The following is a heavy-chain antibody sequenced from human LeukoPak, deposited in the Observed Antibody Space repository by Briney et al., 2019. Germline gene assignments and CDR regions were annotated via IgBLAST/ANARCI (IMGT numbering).Heavy chain of an antibody. CDR3: AKVLGEYSIRSKPLDT. Sequence: GGTLRLSCAASGFTFSIYGMTWVRQAPGKGLEWVSAISGSGGSTYYADSVRGRFTVSRDNSKNTLYLQMNSLRPEDTAVYYCAKVLGEYSIRSKPLDTWGQGTLVTVSS. J-gene: IGHJ5*02. CDR2: ISGSGGST. D-gene: IGHD6-13*01. V-gene: IGHV3-23*01. CDR1: GFTFSIYG.